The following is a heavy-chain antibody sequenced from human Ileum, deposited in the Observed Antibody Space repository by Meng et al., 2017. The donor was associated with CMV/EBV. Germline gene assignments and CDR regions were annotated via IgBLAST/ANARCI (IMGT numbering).Heavy chain of an antibody. CDR2: IYYSGST. CDR3: ARDTGRGSSSGVGGSSLYYYDSSGPRIIDY. V-gene: IGHV4-59*01. D-gene: IGHD3-22*01. J-gene: IGHJ4*02. Sequence: RQPPGKGLEWIGYIYYSGSTNYNPSLKSRVTISVDTSKNQFSLKLSSVTAADTAVYYCARDTGRGSSSGVGGSSLYYYDSSGPRIIDYWGQGTLVTVSS.